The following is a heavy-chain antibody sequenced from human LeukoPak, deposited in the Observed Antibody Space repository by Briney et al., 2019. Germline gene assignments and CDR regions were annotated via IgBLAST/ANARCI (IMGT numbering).Heavy chain of an antibody. J-gene: IGHJ4*02. V-gene: IGHV4-59*12. D-gene: IGHD3-22*01. CDR3: ARASGGSSGFLFDY. Sequence: SETLSLTCTVSGGSISSYYWSWIRQPPEKGLEWIGYIFYSGSTNYNPSLKSRVTMSVDTSKNQFSLKLSSVTAADTAVYYCARASGGSSGFLFDYWGQGTLVTVSS. CDR1: GGSISSYY. CDR2: IFYSGST.